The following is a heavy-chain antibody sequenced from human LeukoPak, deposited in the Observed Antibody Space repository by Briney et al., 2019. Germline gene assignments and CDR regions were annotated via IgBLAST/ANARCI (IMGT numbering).Heavy chain of an antibody. CDR2: ISSSGSTI. D-gene: IGHD5-24*01. CDR3: ARVTGGYNLVDY. CDR1: GFTFSSYE. Sequence: PGGSLRLSCAASGFTFSSYEMNWVRQAPGKGLEWVSYISSSGSTIYYADSVKGRFTISRDNSKNTLYLQMNSLRAEDTGVYYCARVTGGYNLVDYWGQGTLVTVSS. V-gene: IGHV3-48*03. J-gene: IGHJ4*02.